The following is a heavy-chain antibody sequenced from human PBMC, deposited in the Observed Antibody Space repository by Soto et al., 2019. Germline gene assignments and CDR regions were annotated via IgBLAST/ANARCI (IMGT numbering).Heavy chain of an antibody. V-gene: IGHV4-30-4*01. CDR3: ARVGDSSGSVIDY. CDR1: GGSISSGDYY. J-gene: IGHJ4*02. CDR2: IYYSGST. Sequence: QVQLQESGPGLVKPSQNLSLTCTVSGGSISSGDYYWSWIRQPPGKGLEWIGYIYYSGSTYYNPYLKSRVTISVDTSKNQFSLKLSSVTAADTAVYYCARVGDSSGSVIDYWGQGTLVTVSS. D-gene: IGHD3-22*01.